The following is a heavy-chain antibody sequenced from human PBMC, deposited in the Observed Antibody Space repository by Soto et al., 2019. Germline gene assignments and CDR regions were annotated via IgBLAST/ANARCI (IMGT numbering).Heavy chain of an antibody. J-gene: IGHJ1*01. CDR1: GGSIGSTDSY. CDR2: IYYTGGT. CDR3: ARGGSGWAEYFQH. D-gene: IGHD6-25*01. Sequence: QLQLQESGPGLVEPSQTLSLTCTVSGGSIGSTDSYWSWIRRPPGKGLEWIGYIYYTGGTFYNPSLKSRLTISLETSSNQFSLTLTSVTATDTGIDYCARGGSGWAEYFQHWGQGTLVAVSS. V-gene: IGHV4-30-4*08.